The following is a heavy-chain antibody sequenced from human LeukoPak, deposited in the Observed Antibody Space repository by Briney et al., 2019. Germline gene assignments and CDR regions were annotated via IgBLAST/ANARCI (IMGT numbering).Heavy chain of an antibody. V-gene: IGHV4-4*07. CDR3: ARDHEDYYDSSGSIGGFDY. Sequence: SETLSLTCTVSGGSISSYYWSWIRQPAGKGLEWIGRIYTSGSTNYNPSLKSQVTMSVDTSKNQFSLKLSSVTAADTAVYYCARDHEDYYDSSGSIGGFDYWGQGTLVTVSS. CDR1: GGSISSYY. CDR2: IYTSGST. D-gene: IGHD3-22*01. J-gene: IGHJ4*02.